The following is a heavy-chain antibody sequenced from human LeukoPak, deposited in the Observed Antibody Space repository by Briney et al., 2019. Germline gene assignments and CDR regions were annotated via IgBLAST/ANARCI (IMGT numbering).Heavy chain of an antibody. CDR1: GFTFSTFG. Sequence: GGSLRLSCAASGFTFSTFGLSWVRQAPGKGLEWVSGTTGSGETTYYADSVKGRFTISRDNFKNTLYLQMNSLRAEDTAVYYCARVPEYSSSSRYYYYYYYMDVWGKGTTVTVSS. CDR3: ARVPEYSSSSRYYYYYYYMDV. V-gene: IGHV3-23*01. CDR2: TTGSGETT. J-gene: IGHJ6*03. D-gene: IGHD6-6*01.